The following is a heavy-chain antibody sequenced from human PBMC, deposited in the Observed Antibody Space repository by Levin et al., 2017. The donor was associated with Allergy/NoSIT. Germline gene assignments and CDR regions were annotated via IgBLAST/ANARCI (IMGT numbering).Heavy chain of an antibody. Sequence: SETLSLTCTVSGGSISSYYWSWIRQPPGKGLEWIGYIYYSGSTNYNPSLKSRVTISVDTSKNQFSLKLSSVTAADTAVYYCARVRGAPRWGFDPWGQGTLVTVSS. CDR1: GGSISSYY. CDR3: ARVRGAPRWGFDP. CDR2: IYYSGST. J-gene: IGHJ5*02. V-gene: IGHV4-59*01. D-gene: IGHD3-16*01.